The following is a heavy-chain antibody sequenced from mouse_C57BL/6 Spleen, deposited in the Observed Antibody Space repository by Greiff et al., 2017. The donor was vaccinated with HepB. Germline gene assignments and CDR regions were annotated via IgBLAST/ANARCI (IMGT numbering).Heavy chain of an antibody. CDR3: ARADDSYVDD. CDR2: ISYDGSN. D-gene: IGHD2-4*01. J-gene: IGHJ2*01. CDR1: GYSITSGYY. V-gene: IGHV3-6*01. Sequence: VQLKESGPGLVKPSQSLSLTCSVTGYSITSGYYWNWIRQFPGNKLEWMGYISYDGSNNYNPSLKNRISITRDTSKNQFFLKLNSVTTEDTATYYCARADDSYVDDWGQGTTLTVSS.